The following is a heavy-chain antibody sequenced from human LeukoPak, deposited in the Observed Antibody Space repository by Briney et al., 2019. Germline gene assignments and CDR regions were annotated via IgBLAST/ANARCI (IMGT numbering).Heavy chain of an antibody. V-gene: IGHV3-21*01. D-gene: IGHD6-19*01. J-gene: IGHJ4*02. Sequence: PGGSLRLSCAASGFNFSTYSMNWVRQAPGKGLEWVAYISGGSGYIYYADSVKGRFTVSRDNAENSLYLQMNSLRAEDTAVYYCARQGGMQSFDYWGQGILVTVSS. CDR1: GFNFSTYS. CDR3: ARQGGMQSFDY. CDR2: ISGGSGYI.